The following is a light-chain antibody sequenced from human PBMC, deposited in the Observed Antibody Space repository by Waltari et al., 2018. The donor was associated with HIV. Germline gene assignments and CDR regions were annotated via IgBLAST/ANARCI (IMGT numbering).Light chain of an antibody. Sequence: DIVMTQSPDSLTVSLGERAPINCMSHQSLLYSPNNKNFLVWYQQKPGQPPTLLIYWASSRESGVPARFSGSGSGTNFTLTISSLQPDDVATYFCQQYFTTPWTFGQGTKVE. CDR1: QSLLYSPNNKNF. CDR2: WAS. CDR3: QQYFTTPWT. J-gene: IGKJ1*01. V-gene: IGKV4-1*01.